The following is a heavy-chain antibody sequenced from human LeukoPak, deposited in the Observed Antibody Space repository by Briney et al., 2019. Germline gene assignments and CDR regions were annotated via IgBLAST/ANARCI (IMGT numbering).Heavy chain of an antibody. D-gene: IGHD3-10*01. CDR1: GFTFSSYA. CDR2: ISYDGSNK. J-gene: IGHJ4*02. V-gene: IGHV3-30-3*02. Sequence: GGSLRLSCAASGFTFSSYAMHWVRQAPGKGLEWVAVISYDGSNKYYADSVKGRFTISRDNSKNTLDLQMNSLRAEDTAVYYCAKQYDSGTYYLIDYWGQGTLVTVSS. CDR3: AKQYDSGTYYLIDY.